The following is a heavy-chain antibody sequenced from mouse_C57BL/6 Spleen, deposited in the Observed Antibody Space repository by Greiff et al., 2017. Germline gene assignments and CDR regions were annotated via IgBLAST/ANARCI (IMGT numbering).Heavy chain of an antibody. CDR2: IYPGSGST. V-gene: IGHV1-55*01. J-gene: IGHJ4*01. CDR3: ARCYYGNYDDAMDY. D-gene: IGHD2-1*01. Sequence: QVQLQQPGAELVKPGASVKKSCKASGYTFTSYWITWVKQRPGQGLEWIGDIYPGSGSTNYNEKFKSKATLTVDTSSSTAYMQLSSLTSEDSAVYYCARCYYGNYDDAMDYWGQGTSVTVSS. CDR1: GYTFTSYW.